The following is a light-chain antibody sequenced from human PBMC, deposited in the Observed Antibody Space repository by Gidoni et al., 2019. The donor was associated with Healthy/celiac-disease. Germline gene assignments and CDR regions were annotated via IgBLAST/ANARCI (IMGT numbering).Light chain of an antibody. CDR2: AAS. V-gene: IGKV1-39*01. CDR1: QSISSY. CDR3: QQSYSTPWT. Sequence: DIQMTKSPSSLSASVGDRVTITCRASQSISSYLNWHQQKPGKAPKLLIYAASSSQSGVPSRFSGSGSATDFPLTISSLPPEDFATYYCQQSYSTPWTFGQGTQVEIK. J-gene: IGKJ1*01.